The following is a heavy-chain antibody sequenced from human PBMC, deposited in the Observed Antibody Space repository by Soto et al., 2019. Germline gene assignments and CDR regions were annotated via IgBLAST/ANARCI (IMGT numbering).Heavy chain of an antibody. CDR1: GGSVNGYY. CDR3: ATRITVFGLLIPPFDP. J-gene: IGHJ5*02. Sequence: SETLSLTCAVYGGSVNGYYWNWIRQPPGKGLEWIGEINHTGGTHYNPSLKSRVTMSVDTSKNQFSLRLSSVTAAATATYYCATRITVFGLLIPPFDPWGQGTQVTVPS. CDR2: INHTGGT. V-gene: IGHV4-34*01. D-gene: IGHD3-3*01.